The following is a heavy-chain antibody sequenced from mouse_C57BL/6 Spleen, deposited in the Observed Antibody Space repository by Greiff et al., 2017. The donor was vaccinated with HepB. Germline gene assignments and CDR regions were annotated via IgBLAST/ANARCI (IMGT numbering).Heavy chain of an antibody. Sequence: EVQLQESGPGLVKPSQSLSLTCSVTGYSITSGYYWNWIRQFPGNKLEWMGYISYDGSNNYNPSLKNRISITRDTSKNQFFLKLNSVTTEDTATYYCANYYGSSGEFAYWGQGTLVTVSA. D-gene: IGHD1-1*01. CDR3: ANYYGSSGEFAY. CDR2: ISYDGSN. V-gene: IGHV3-6*01. CDR1: GYSITSGYY. J-gene: IGHJ3*01.